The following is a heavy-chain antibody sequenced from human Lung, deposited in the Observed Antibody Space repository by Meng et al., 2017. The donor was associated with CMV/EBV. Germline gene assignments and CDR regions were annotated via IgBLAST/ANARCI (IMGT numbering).Heavy chain of an antibody. CDR1: GFPFSDHY. Sequence: PCADPGFPFSDHYMAWIRQAPGKGLEWISHITISGSKNYANSVKGRFTISRDNAKNSLYLEMNSLRADDTAVYYCARDHGRTSDACAVWGTGAEVTGAS. CDR2: ITISGSK. CDR3: ARDHGRTSDACAV. J-gene: IGHJ6*04. D-gene: IGHD2-2*01. V-gene: IGHV3-11*01.